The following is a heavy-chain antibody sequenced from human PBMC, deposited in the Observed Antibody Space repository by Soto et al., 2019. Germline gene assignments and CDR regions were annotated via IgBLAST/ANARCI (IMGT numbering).Heavy chain of an antibody. V-gene: IGHV1-18*01. D-gene: IGHD6-19*01. Sequence: QVQLVQSGAEVKKPGASVKVSCKTSGYPFTSYGINWVRQAPGQGPEWMGWISAYDDKTIYSQKLQGRVTLTADTSTTTDYMEFRVLSVDDTAVYYCTVDRLFAVAGHLRNWGQGTLVTVSS. CDR1: GYPFTSYG. CDR2: ISAYDDKT. J-gene: IGHJ4*02. CDR3: TVDRLFAVAGHLRN.